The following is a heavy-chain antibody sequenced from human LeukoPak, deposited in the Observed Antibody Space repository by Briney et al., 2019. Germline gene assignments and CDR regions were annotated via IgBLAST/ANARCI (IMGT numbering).Heavy chain of an antibody. V-gene: IGHV3-23*01. J-gene: IGHJ4*02. CDR2: ISGSGSST. Sequence: GGSLLLSGAASGFPFSSYAMSWVRPAPGKGLEGVSDISGSGSSTYYADSGKGRFTISRDNAKNSLYLQMNSLRAEDTAVYYCARFERGYSYGGDYWGQGTLVTVSS. D-gene: IGHD5-18*01. CDR3: ARFERGYSYGGDY. CDR1: GFPFSSYA.